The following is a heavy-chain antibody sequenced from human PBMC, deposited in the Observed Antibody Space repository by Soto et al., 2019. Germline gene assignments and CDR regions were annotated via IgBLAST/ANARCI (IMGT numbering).Heavy chain of an antibody. CDR1: GGSISSSSYY. V-gene: IGHV4-39*01. CDR3: ARTDGYLDYYYYYGRDV. D-gene: IGHD3-22*01. Sequence: PSETLSLTCTVSGGSISSSSYYWGWIRQPPGKGLEWIGSIYYSGSTYYNPSLKSRVTISVDTSKNQFSLKLSSVTAADTAVYYWARTDGYLDYYYYYGRDVWGQGTTVTVSS. CDR2: IYYSGST. J-gene: IGHJ6*02.